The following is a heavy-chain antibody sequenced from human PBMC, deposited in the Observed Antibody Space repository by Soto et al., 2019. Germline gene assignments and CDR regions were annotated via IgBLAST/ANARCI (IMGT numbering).Heavy chain of an antibody. Sequence: EVQLVESGGGLVQPGGSLRLSCADFGFTFSNYWMSWVRQAPVKGLEWVGNIKQDGSEKNYVDSVKGRFTISRDNAKNSLYLQMNSLRAEDTAVYYGARIASAGRGWDVWGQGTTVVVSS. V-gene: IGHV3-7*01. CDR3: ARIASAGRGWDV. CDR1: GFTFSNYW. J-gene: IGHJ6*02. CDR2: IKQDGSEK. D-gene: IGHD6-13*01.